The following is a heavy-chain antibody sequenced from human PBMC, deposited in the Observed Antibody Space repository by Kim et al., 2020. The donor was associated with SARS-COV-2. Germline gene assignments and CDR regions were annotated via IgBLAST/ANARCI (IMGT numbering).Heavy chain of an antibody. CDR3: VRGLGDY. D-gene: IGHD2-21*01. J-gene: IGHJ4*02. CDR2: INSDGNLI. V-gene: IGHV3-74*03. CDR1: GFSFSDYW. Sequence: GGSLRLSCAASGFSFSDYWMHWVRQAPGKGLVWVARINSDGNLITYADSVRGRFTISRDNARNTLYLHMDSLRVDDPAVYYWVRGLGDYWGQGTLVSVPS.